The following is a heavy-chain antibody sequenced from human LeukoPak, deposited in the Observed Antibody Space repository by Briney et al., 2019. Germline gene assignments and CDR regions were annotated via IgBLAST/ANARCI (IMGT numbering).Heavy chain of an antibody. D-gene: IGHD4-17*01. J-gene: IGHJ4*02. V-gene: IGHV3-11*01. CDR1: GFTFSDYY. Sequence: GGSLRLSCVASGFTFSDYYMSWIRQAPGKGLEWVSYISSSGSTIYYADSVKGRFTISRDNAKNSLYLQMNSLRAEDTAVYYCARDQLTTVTPIWGQGTLVTVSS. CDR3: ARDQLTTVTPI. CDR2: ISSSGSTI.